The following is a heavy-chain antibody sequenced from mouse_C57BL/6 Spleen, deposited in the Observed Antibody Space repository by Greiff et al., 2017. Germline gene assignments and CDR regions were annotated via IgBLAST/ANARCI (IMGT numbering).Heavy chain of an antibody. Sequence: EVQLQQSGPELVKPGASVKISCKASGYKFTDYYMNWVKQSHGKSLEWIGDINPNNGGTRYNQKFKGKATLTVDKSTSTAYMELRSLTSEDSAIYYCENYSGCSYWCAYWGQGTLVTVSA. D-gene: IGHD1-1*01. CDR1: GYKFTDYY. CDR3: ENYSGCSYWCAY. CDR2: INPNNGGT. J-gene: IGHJ3*01. V-gene: IGHV1-26*01.